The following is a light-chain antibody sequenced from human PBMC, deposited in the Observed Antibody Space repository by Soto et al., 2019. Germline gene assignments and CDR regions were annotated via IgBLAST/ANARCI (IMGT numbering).Light chain of an antibody. CDR2: EVT. CDR1: SSDVGSYNL. CDR3: CSYAGSNTFV. V-gene: IGLV2-23*02. Sequence: QSVLTQPASVSGSPGQSITISCTGTSSDVGSYNLVSWYQQHPGKAPKLMIYEVTKRPSGVSNRFSGSKSGNTASLTISGLQAEDEADYSCCSYAGSNTFVFGTGTKVTVL. J-gene: IGLJ1*01.